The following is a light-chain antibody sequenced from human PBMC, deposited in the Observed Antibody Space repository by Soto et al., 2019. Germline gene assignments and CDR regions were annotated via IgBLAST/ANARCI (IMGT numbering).Light chain of an antibody. J-gene: IGKJ4*01. CDR2: GAS. CDR3: QQYNNWPPLT. CDR1: QFMSSNY. Sequence: DIVLTQTPATLSLYPGDRATLSCRASQFMSSNYLSWYQQKPGQAPRLLIYGASTRATGIPDRFSGSGSETDFTLTISSLQSEDFAVYYCQQYNNWPPLTFGGGTKVDI. V-gene: IGKV3D-7*01.